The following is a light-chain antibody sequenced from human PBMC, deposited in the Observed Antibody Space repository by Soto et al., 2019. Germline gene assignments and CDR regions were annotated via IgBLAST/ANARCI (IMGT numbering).Light chain of an antibody. V-gene: IGKV3-11*01. CDR1: QSFRGL. J-gene: IGKJ5*01. CDR2: DAY. Sequence: VSTQSPVTLSLSPGERTTLSCRASQSFRGLLAWYQQKPGQAPRLLIYDAYNRATGIPPRFSGSGSGTDFTLTIGSLEPEDSAVYYCQQRHMWPITFGQGTRLEIK. CDR3: QQRHMWPIT.